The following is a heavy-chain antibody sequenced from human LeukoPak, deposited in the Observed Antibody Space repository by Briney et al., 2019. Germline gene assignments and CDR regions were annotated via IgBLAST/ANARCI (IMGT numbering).Heavy chain of an antibody. V-gene: IGHV4-34*01. J-gene: IGHJ3*02. D-gene: IGHD3-3*01. Sequence: SETLSLTCAVYGGSFSGYYWSWIRQPPGKGLEWIGEINHSGSTNYNLSLKSRVTISVDTSKNQFSLKLSSVTAADTAVYYCARGGVLGWFLYRKNAFDIWGQGTMVTVSS. CDR2: INHSGST. CDR1: GGSFSGYY. CDR3: ARGGVLGWFLYRKNAFDI.